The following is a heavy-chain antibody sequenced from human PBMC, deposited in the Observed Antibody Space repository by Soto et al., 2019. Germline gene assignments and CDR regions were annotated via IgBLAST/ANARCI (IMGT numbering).Heavy chain of an antibody. V-gene: IGHV3-53*01. D-gene: IGHD1-1*01. Sequence: DVQLVASGGGLIQPGGSLRLSCAALGLTVRGKKYITWVRQAPGKGLEWVSALYDVDGTYYADSAKSRFTISRDNSNNIIYLQMNSMGTDDTAVYYCASWMERERAYDIWGIGTMVTVSS. CDR1: GLTVRGKKY. J-gene: IGHJ3*02. CDR2: LYDVDGT. CDR3: ASWMERERAYDI.